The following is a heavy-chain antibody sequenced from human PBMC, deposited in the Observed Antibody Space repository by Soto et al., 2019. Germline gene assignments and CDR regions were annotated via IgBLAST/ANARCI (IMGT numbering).Heavy chain of an antibody. CDR3: AHRYCSGGSCYYTLDY. Sequence: QITLKESGPTLVEPTQTLTLTCTFSGFSLSTSGVAVGWIRQPPGGALKWLALIYWNDGKLYSPSLKSRLTISKDTSKNQVVLTMTNMDPVDTATYYCAHRYCSGGSCYYTLDYWGQGTLVTVSS. V-gene: IGHV2-5*01. J-gene: IGHJ4*02. D-gene: IGHD2-15*01. CDR2: IYWNDGK. CDR1: GFSLSTSGVA.